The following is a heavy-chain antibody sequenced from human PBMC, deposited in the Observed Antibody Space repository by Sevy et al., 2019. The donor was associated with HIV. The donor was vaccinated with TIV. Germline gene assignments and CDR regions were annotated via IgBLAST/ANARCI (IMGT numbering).Heavy chain of an antibody. CDR2: MSNTGGTI. V-gene: IGHV3-48*01. CDR3: ASQRGGYERLYYFDY. D-gene: IGHD5-12*01. J-gene: IGHJ4*02. CDR1: GFSFSFYS. Sequence: GGSLRLSCAASGFSFSFYSMNWVRQAPGKGLEWLSYMSNTGGTIHYADSVKGRFTISRDNAKTSLYLQMNSLRAEDTAVYYCASQRGGYERLYYFDYWGQGTLVTVSS.